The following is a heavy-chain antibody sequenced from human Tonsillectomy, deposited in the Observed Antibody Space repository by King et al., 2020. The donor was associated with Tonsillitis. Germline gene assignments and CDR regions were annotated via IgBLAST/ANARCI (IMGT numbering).Heavy chain of an antibody. CDR2: INPNSGGT. CDR3: ASLYCSDGKCYAGWFDP. CDR1: GYSFTGYY. J-gene: IGHJ5*02. D-gene: IGHD2-15*01. V-gene: IGHV1-2*02. Sequence: QLVQSGAEVKKPGASVKVSCKASGYSFTGYYIHWVRQAPGQGLGWMGWINPNSGGTEYAQKFQGRVPMTRETSISTAYMELSRLRFDDTAVYYCASLYCSDGKCYAGWFDPWGQGTLVTVSS.